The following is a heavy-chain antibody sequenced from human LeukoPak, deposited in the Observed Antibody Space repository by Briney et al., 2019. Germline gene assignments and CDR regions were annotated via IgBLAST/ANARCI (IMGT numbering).Heavy chain of an antibody. CDR1: GDSVSSNSAA. Sequence: SQTLSLTCVISGDSVSSNSAAWSWVRQSPSRGLEWLGRTFYRTKLYYGYAVSVKSRITISPDTSKNQVSLLLNSVTPEDTAVYYCARSPDWDGFDLWSQGTMVTVSS. V-gene: IGHV6-1*01. D-gene: IGHD3-9*01. J-gene: IGHJ3*01. CDR3: ARSPDWDGFDL. CDR2: TFYRTKLYY.